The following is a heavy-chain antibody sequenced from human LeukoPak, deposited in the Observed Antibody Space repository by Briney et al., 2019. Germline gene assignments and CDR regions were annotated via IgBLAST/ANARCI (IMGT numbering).Heavy chain of an antibody. CDR3: AKDRLSSSYSFDY. Sequence: GGSLRLSCAASGFTFSSYGMHWVRQAPGKGLEWVAFIRYDGSNKYYADSVKGRFTISRDNSKNTLYLQMNSLRAEDTAVYYCAKDRLSSSYSFDYWGQGTLVTVSS. CDR2: IRYDGSNK. J-gene: IGHJ4*02. V-gene: IGHV3-30*02. CDR1: GFTFSSYG. D-gene: IGHD6-6*01.